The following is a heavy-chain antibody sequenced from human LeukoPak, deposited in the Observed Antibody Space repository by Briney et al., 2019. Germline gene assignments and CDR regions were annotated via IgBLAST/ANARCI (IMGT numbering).Heavy chain of an antibody. Sequence: ASVKVSCKVSGYTLTELSMHWVRQAPGKGLEWMGGCDPEDGETIYAQKFQGRVTMTEDTSTDTAYMELSSLRSEDTAVYYCATCNPYYYGSRNLKELDYWGQGTLVTVSS. CDR2: CDPEDGET. CDR3: ATCNPYYYGSRNLKELDY. V-gene: IGHV1-24*01. D-gene: IGHD3-10*01. CDR1: GYTLTELS. J-gene: IGHJ4*02.